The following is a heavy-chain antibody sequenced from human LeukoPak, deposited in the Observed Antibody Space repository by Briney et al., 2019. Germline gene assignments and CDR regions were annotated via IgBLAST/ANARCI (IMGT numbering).Heavy chain of an antibody. D-gene: IGHD3-22*01. V-gene: IGHV3-30*03. CDR3: ARVAGDYYDSSGYPDAFDI. Sequence: GGSLRLSCAASGFTFSSYGMHWVRQAPGKGLEWVAVISYDGSNKYYADSVKGRFTISRDNTKNSLYLQMNSLRAEDTAVYYCARVAGDYYDSSGYPDAFDIWGQGTMVTVSS. CDR1: GFTFSSYG. J-gene: IGHJ3*02. CDR2: ISYDGSNK.